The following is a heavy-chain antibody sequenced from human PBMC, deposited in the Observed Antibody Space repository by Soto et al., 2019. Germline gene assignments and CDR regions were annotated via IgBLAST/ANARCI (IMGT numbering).Heavy chain of an antibody. V-gene: IGHV4-59*01. J-gene: IGHJ4*02. Sequence: SETLSLTCTVSGGSISSYYWSWIRQPPGKGLEWIGYIYYSGSTNYNPSLKSRVTISVDTSKNQFSLKLSSVTAADTAVYYCASGYDYVWGSYRHQFDYWGQGTLVTVSS. D-gene: IGHD3-16*02. CDR1: GGSISSYY. CDR2: IYYSGST. CDR3: ASGYDYVWGSYRHQFDY.